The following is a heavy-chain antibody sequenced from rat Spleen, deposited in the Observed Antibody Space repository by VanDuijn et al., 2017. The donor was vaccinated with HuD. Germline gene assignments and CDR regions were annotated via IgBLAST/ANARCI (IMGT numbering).Heavy chain of an antibody. CDR1: GFTFSRYW. CDR2: ISYDGSST. D-gene: IGHD1-2*01. V-gene: IGHV5-29*01. CDR3: ARQGYYSSYVMDA. J-gene: IGHJ4*01. Sequence: EVKLVESGGGLVQPGRSLKLSCVASGFTFSRYWMYWVRQAPGKGLEWVATISYDGSSTYYRDSVKGRFTISRDNAKSTLYLQMDSLRSEDTATYYCARQGYYSSYVMDAWGQGASVTVSS.